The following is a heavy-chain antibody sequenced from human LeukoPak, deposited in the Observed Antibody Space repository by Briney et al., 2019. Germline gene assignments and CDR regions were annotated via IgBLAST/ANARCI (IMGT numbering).Heavy chain of an antibody. J-gene: IGHJ4*02. D-gene: IGHD1-26*01. CDR2: INHSGST. Sequence: SETLSLTCAVYGGSFSGYYWSWIRQPPGKGLEWIGEINHSGSTNYNPSLKSRVTISVDTSKNQFSLKLSSVTAADTAVYYCASAKSGGSYLDYWGQGTLVTVSP. V-gene: IGHV4-34*01. CDR3: ASAKSGGSYLDY. CDR1: GGSFSGYY.